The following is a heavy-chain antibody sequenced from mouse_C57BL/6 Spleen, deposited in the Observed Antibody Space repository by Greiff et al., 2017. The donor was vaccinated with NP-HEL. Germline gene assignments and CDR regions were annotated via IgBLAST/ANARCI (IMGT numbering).Heavy chain of an antibody. CDR3: ASSTDGYDPAWFAY. CDR1: GYTFTDYY. CDR2: IYPGSGNT. D-gene: IGHD2-2*01. J-gene: IGHJ3*01. V-gene: IGHV1-76*01. Sequence: QVQLQQSGAELVRPGASVKLSCKASGYTFTDYYINWVKQRPGQGLEWIARIYPGSGNTYYNEKFKGKATLTAETSSSTAYMQLSSLTSEDCAVYFCASSTDGYDPAWFAYWGKGTLVTVAA.